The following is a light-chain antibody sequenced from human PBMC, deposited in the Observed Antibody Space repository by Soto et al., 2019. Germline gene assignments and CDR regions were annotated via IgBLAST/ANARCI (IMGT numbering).Light chain of an antibody. V-gene: IGKV4-1*01. J-gene: IGKJ3*01. Sequence: DIVMTQSPDSLAVSLGERATINCKSSQNILYTSDNKNYLAWFQQKPGQPPKLLIYWASTRVSGVPDRFSGSGSGTYFTLTINSLQAEDVAVYYCQQFYSNLFTFGPGTKVDIK. CDR1: QNILYTSDNKNY. CDR2: WAS. CDR3: QQFYSNLFT.